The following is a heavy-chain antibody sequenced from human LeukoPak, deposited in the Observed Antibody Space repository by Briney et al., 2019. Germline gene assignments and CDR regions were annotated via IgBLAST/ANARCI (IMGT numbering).Heavy chain of an antibody. J-gene: IGHJ6*02. Sequence: SETLSLTCTVSGGSISSYYWSWIRQPPGKGLEWIGYIYYSGSTNYNPSLKSRVTISVDTSKNQFSLKLSSVTAADTAVYYCARDASDYYDSSGYYHGMDVWGQGTTVTVSS. CDR2: IYYSGST. V-gene: IGHV4-59*01. CDR3: ARDASDYYDSSGYYHGMDV. CDR1: GGSISSYY. D-gene: IGHD3-22*01.